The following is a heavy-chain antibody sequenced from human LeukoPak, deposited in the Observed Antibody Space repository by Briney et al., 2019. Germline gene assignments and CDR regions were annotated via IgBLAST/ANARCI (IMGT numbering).Heavy chain of an antibody. J-gene: IGHJ3*02. CDR2: INHSGST. Sequence: SETLSLTCAVYGGSFRGYYWSLIRQPPGKGLEWMGEINHSGSTNYNPSLKRRVTISVDKSKNQFSLKLSSVTAAATAVYYCASPYYDSSGSHTSDAFDIWGQGTMVTVSS. CDR1: GGSFRGYY. D-gene: IGHD3-22*01. V-gene: IGHV4-34*01. CDR3: ASPYYDSSGSHTSDAFDI.